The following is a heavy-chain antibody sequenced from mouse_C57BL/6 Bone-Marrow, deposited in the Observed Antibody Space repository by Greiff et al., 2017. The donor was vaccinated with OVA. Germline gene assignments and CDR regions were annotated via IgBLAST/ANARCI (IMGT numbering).Heavy chain of an antibody. Sequence: EVKLMESGGNLVKPGGSLKLSCAASGFTFSSYGMSWVRQTPYKRLEWVATISSGCSYTSYPDRVKGRFTISRDNAKNTLYLQMSSLKSEDTAMYYCARQSYGSSPYAMDYWGQGTSVTVSS. D-gene: IGHD1-1*01. CDR3: ARQSYGSSPYAMDY. CDR2: ISSGCSYT. CDR1: GFTFSSYG. J-gene: IGHJ4*01. V-gene: IGHV5-6*01.